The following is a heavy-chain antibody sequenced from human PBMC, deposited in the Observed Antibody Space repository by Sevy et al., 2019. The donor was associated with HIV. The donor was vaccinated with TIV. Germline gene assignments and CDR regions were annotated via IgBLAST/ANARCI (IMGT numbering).Heavy chain of an antibody. Sequence: SETLSLTCTVSGGSISSSSYYWGWIHQPPGKGLEWIGSIYYSGSTYYNPSLKSRVTISVDTSKNQFSLKLSSVTAADTAVYYCARQLRDGYSYGYTRWFDPWGQGTLVTVSS. CDR1: GGSISSSSYY. J-gene: IGHJ5*02. CDR3: ARQLRDGYSYGYTRWFDP. V-gene: IGHV4-39*01. D-gene: IGHD5-18*01. CDR2: IYYSGST.